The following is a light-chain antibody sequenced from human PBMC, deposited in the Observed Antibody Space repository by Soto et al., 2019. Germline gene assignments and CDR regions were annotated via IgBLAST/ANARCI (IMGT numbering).Light chain of an antibody. CDR2: EVD. CDR3: GSYAGSNICV. Sequence: QSALTQPPSASGSPGQSVTISCTGTSSDVGGYNYVSWFQQHPGKAPRLIIYEVDKRPSGVPGLFSGSKSGNTASLSVAGLQSDEEADYYCGSYAGSNICVFGTGTKLTVL. V-gene: IGLV2-8*01. J-gene: IGLJ1*01. CDR1: SSDVGGYNY.